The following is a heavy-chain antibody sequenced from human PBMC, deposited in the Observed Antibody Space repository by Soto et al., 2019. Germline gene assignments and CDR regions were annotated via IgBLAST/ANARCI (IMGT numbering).Heavy chain of an antibody. CDR2: ISYDGSKK. CDR3: AKHSGRIPLEFHAFEI. CDR1: GFTFSSYA. Sequence: SLRLSCAASGFTFSSYAMPWVRQAPGKGLEWVAGISYDGSKKDYANCGKGRFTISRDNSKNTLYLQMNSLRAENTAVYFCAKHSGRIPLEFHAFEIWGQGTLVTGSS. J-gene: IGHJ3*02. D-gene: IGHD5-12*01. V-gene: IGHV3-30-3*02.